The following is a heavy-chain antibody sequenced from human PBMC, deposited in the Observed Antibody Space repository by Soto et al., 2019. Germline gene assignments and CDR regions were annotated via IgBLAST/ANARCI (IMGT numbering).Heavy chain of an antibody. J-gene: IGHJ6*03. D-gene: IGHD3-3*01. Sequence: QVTLKESGPVLVNPTAPLTLTCTSSGFSLSNAKMGGSWIRQPPGKALKGLEHIFSNDEKSYSTSLKSRLTISKDTSKSQVVLTMTNMDPVDTATYYCARAYYDFWVTNYYYYMDVWGKGTTVTVSS. V-gene: IGHV2-26*01. CDR3: ARAYYDFWVTNYYYYMDV. CDR2: IFSNDEK. CDR1: GFSLSNAKMG.